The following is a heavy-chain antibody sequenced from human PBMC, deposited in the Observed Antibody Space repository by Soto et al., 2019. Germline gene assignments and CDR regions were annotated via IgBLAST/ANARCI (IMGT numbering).Heavy chain of an antibody. CDR3: AKLRDYYDSSGYPPIDS. J-gene: IGHJ4*02. CDR1: GFIFSSYV. CDR2: ISGSAGST. Sequence: PGGSLRLSCAASGFIFSSYVMSWVRQAPGKGLEWVSAISGSAGSTYYADSVKGRFTISRDNSKNTLYLQVNSLRAEDTAVYYCAKLRDYYDSSGYPPIDSWGQGTLVTVSS. V-gene: IGHV3-23*01. D-gene: IGHD3-22*01.